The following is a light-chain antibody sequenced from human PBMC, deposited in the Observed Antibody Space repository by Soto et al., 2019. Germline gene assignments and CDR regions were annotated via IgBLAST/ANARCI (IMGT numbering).Light chain of an antibody. Sequence: EKGLTQSPGTVSFSPGKRDTLSCRASQSVSSSYLAWYQQKPGQAPRLLIYGASSRATGIPDRFSGSGSGTDFTLTISRLEPEDFAVYYCQQYGSSPLTFGGGTKVDI. CDR2: GAS. CDR3: QQYGSSPLT. J-gene: IGKJ4*01. V-gene: IGKV3-20*01. CDR1: QSVSSSY.